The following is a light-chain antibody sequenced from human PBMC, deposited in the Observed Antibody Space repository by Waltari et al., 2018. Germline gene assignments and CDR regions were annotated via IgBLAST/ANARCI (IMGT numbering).Light chain of an antibody. V-gene: IGKV3-15*01. CDR3: QQYNDWPYT. CDR2: GAS. CDR1: QSISTM. J-gene: IGKJ2*01. Sequence: EIVMTQSPATLPVSPAERATPSCRASQSISTMLAWYQQKPGQAPRFLIYGASTRAPGIPARFSGSGSGTEYTLTISSLQSEDFAVYYCQQYNDWPYTFGQGTKLEIK.